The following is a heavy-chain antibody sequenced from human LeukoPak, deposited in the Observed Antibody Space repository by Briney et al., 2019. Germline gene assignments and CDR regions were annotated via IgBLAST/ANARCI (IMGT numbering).Heavy chain of an antibody. D-gene: IGHD6-13*01. CDR3: ARGNIAAAGTYDY. CDR1: GYTFTSYN. V-gene: IGHV1-8*01. Sequence: ASVKVSCKASGYTFTSYNINWVRQATGQGLEWMGWMNPNSGNTGYAQKFQGRVTMTRNTSISTAYMELSSLRSEDTAVYYCARGNIAAAGTYDYWGQEPWSPSPQ. J-gene: IGHJ4*01. CDR2: MNPNSGNT.